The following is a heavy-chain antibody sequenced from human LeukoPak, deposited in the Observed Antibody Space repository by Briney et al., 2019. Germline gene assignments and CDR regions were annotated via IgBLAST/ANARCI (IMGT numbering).Heavy chain of an antibody. V-gene: IGHV2-70*11. J-gene: IGHJ4*02. Sequence: KSGPTLVNPTQTLTLTCTFSGFSLSTSGMCVSWIRQSPGKALEWLARIDWDDDKYYSTSLKTRLTISKDTSKNQVVLTMTNMDPVDTATYYCARLCRDGYNSYFDYWGQGTLVTVSS. CDR1: GFSLSTSGMC. CDR2: IDWDDDK. CDR3: ARLCRDGYNSYFDY. D-gene: IGHD5-24*01.